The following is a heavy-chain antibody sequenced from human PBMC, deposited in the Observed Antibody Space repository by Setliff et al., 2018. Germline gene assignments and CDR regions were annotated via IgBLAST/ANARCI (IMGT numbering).Heavy chain of an antibody. V-gene: IGHV3-23*03. CDR2: ISCEGDSI. J-gene: IGHJ4*02. CDR3: RVWIGDLSRDF. D-gene: IGHD3-10*01. Sequence: GSLRLSCAASGFTFSSDAMTGVRQAPGKGLEWVSIISCEGDSIYYADSVKGRFTISRDNSKNTFDLQMNSLRAEDTAVYYCRVWIGDLSRDFWGRGTLVTVSS. CDR1: GFTFSSDA.